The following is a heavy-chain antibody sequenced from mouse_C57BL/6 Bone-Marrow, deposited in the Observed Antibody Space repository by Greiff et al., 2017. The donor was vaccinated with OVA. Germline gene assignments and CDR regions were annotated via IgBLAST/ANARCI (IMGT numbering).Heavy chain of an antibody. V-gene: IGHV1-42*01. J-gene: IGHJ3*01. CDR1: GYSFTGYY. CDR3: ARGEIAY. CDR2: INPSTGGT. Sequence: EVQGVESGPELVKPGASVKISCKASGYSFTGYYMNWVKQSPEKSLEWIGEINPSTGGTTYNQKFKAKATLTVDKSSSTAYMQLKSLTSEDSAVYYCARGEIAYWGQGTLVTVSA.